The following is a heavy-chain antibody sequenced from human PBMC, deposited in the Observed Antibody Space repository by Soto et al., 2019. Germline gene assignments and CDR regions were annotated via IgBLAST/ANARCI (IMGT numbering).Heavy chain of an antibody. CDR2: INAGNGNT. Sequence: ASVKVSCKASGYTFTRYSMHWVRQAPGQRLEWMGWINAGNGNTKYSQKLQGRVTITRDTSASTAYMELSSLRSEDTAVYYCASQIGPAAQSYSYYDIGGWGKGTTVTVSS. D-gene: IGHD2-2*01. CDR1: GYTFTRYS. V-gene: IGHV1-3*01. CDR3: ASQIGPAAQSYSYYDIGG. J-gene: IGHJ6*01.